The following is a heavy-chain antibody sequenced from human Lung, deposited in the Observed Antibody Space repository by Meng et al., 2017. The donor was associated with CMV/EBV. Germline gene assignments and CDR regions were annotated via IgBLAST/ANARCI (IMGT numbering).Heavy chain of an antibody. CDR2: INSDGSST. V-gene: IGHV3-74*01. CDR3: ARGYIAARIQNRFPAFDI. D-gene: IGHD6-6*01. Sequence: SCAASGFTFSSYWMHWVRQAPGKGLVWVSRINSDGSSTSYADSVKGRFTISRDNAKNTLYLQMNSLRAEDTAVYYCARGYIAARIQNRFPAFDIWXQGTMVTVSS. J-gene: IGHJ3*02. CDR1: GFTFSSYW.